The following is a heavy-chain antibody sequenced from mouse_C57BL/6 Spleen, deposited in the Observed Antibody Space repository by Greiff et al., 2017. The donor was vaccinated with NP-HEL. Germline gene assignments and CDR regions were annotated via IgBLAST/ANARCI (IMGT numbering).Heavy chain of an antibody. V-gene: IGHV1-80*01. CDR3: AREEHYYAMDY. CDR2: IYPGDGDT. Sequence: VKLQESGAELVKPGASVKISCKASGYAFSSYWMNWVKQRPGKGLEWIGQIYPGDGDTNYNGKFKGKATLTADKSSSTAYMQLSSLTSEDSAVYFCAREEHYYAMDYWGQGTSVTVSS. J-gene: IGHJ4*01. CDR1: GYAFSSYW.